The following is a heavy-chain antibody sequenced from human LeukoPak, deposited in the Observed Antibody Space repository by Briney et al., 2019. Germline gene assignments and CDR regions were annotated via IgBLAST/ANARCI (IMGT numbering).Heavy chain of an antibody. Sequence: GGSLRLSCAGSGFTFSSYAMSWVRQAPGQGLEWVSVISDSGDYTSYADSVRGRFTISRDNSRNTLYLPMISLRPEDTAVYYCAKDTSIGKYCTNGVCSPFDYWGQGTLVTVSS. CDR1: GFTFSSYA. CDR3: AKDTSIGKYCTNGVCSPFDY. V-gene: IGHV3-23*01. D-gene: IGHD2-8*01. CDR2: ISDSGDYT. J-gene: IGHJ4*02.